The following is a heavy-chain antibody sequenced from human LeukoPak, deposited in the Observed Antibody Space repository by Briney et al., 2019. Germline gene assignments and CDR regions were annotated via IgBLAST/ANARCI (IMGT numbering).Heavy chain of an antibody. D-gene: IGHD6-19*01. J-gene: IGHJ5*02. CDR1: GGSISSSSYY. Sequence: SETLSLTCTVSGGSISSSSYYWGWIRQPPGKGLEWIGSIYYSGSTYYNPSLKSRVTISVDTSKNQFSLKLSSVTAADTAVYYCARMEGAGRQPYNWFDPWGQGTLVTVSS. CDR3: ARMEGAGRQPYNWFDP. CDR2: IYYSGST. V-gene: IGHV4-39*01.